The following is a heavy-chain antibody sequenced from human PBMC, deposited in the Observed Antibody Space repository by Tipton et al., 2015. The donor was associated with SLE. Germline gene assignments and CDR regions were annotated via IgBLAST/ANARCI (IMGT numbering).Heavy chain of an antibody. Sequence: LRLSCAVSGYSISSGYYWGWIRQPPGKGLEWIGSIYHSGSTYYNPSLKSRVTISVDTSKNQFSLKLSSVTAAGTAVYYCARVTELLWFGEARGWFDPWAREPWSPSPQ. D-gene: IGHD3-10*01. CDR1: GYSISSGYY. CDR2: IYHSGST. J-gene: IGHJ5*02. CDR3: ARVTELLWFGEARGWFDP. V-gene: IGHV4-38-2*01.